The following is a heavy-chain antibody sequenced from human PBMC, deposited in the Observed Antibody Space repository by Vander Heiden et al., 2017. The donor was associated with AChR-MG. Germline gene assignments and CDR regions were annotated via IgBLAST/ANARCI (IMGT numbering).Heavy chain of an antibody. D-gene: IGHD6-13*01. CDR3: ARRGYSSSSVRFDP. V-gene: IGHV4-39*01. J-gene: IGHJ5*02. Sequence: QLQLQESGPGLVKPSETLSLTCTVSGGSISSSRYYWGWSRTPPGKGLEWIGSIYYSGSTYYNPSLKSLVTISVDTSKNQFSLKLSSVTAADTAVYYCARRGYSSSSVRFDPWGQGTLVTVSS. CDR2: IYYSGST. CDR1: GGSISSSRYY.